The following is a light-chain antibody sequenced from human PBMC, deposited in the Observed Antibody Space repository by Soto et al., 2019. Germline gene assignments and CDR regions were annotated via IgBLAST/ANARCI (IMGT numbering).Light chain of an antibody. J-gene: IGKJ5*01. CDR1: QSVSSN. V-gene: IGKV3-15*01. CDR3: EPYNNRPIT. Sequence: EIVLTQSPGTLSLSPGERATLSCRASQSVSSNFLAWHQETPDQAPRLLIYGASTTATGLPARFSGSGSGTEFTLTISSLQFDDFAVYYREPYNNRPITFGEGTR. CDR2: GAS.